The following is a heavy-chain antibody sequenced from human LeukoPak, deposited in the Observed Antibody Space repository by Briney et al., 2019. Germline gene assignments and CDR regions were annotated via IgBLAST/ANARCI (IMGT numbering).Heavy chain of an antibody. Sequence: SETLSLTCAVSGYSISSGYYWGWIRQPPGKGLEWIGSIYHSGSTYYNPSLKSRVTISVGTSKNQFSLKLSSVTAADTAVYYCARIDTLTLSAYYFDYWGQGTLVTVSS. CDR2: IYHSGST. CDR1: GYSISSGYY. D-gene: IGHD3-9*01. J-gene: IGHJ4*02. CDR3: ARIDTLTLSAYYFDY. V-gene: IGHV4-38-2*01.